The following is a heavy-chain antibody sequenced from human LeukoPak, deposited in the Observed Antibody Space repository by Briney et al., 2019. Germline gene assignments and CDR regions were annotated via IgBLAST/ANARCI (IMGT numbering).Heavy chain of an antibody. D-gene: IGHD3-16*01. V-gene: IGHV3-48*04. CDR1: GFTLSSYS. CDR2: IDSSGRII. CDR3: ARRVPNEVITDYFDY. Sequence: PGGSLRLSCAASGFTLSSYSMNWVRQAPGKGLEWISFIDSSGRIIFYAESVKGRFTNSRDNAKNSLFLQMNSLRAEDTAVYYCARRVPNEVITDYFDYWGQGALVTVSS. J-gene: IGHJ4*02.